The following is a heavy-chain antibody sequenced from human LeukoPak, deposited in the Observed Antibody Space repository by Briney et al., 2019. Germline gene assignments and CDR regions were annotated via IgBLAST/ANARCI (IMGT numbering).Heavy chain of an antibody. CDR2: MNPNSGNT. D-gene: IGHD4-23*01. CDR1: GYTFTSYD. J-gene: IGHJ4*02. CDR3: ARGYRTTVAHGY. V-gene: IGHV1-8*01. Sequence: ASVTVSCTASGYTFTSYDINWVRQAPGQGLEWMGWMNPNSGNTGYAQKFQGRVTMTRNTSISTAYMELSSLRSEDTAVYYCARGYRTTVAHGYWGQGTLVTVSS.